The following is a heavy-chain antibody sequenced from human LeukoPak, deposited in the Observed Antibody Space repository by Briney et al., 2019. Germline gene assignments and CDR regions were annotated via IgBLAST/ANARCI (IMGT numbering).Heavy chain of an antibody. CDR1: GFTFSSYW. Sequence: GGSLRLSCAASGFTFSSYWMHWVRQAPGKGLVWVSRIKSDGSSTSYADSVKGRFTISRDNAKNTLYLQMNSLRAEDTAVYYCARDGVGATTFDYWGQGTLVTVSS. J-gene: IGHJ4*02. CDR2: IKSDGSST. CDR3: ARDGVGATTFDY. D-gene: IGHD1-26*01. V-gene: IGHV3-74*01.